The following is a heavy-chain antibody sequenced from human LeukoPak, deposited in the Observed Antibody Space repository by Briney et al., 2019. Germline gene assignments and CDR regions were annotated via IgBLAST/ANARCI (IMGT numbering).Heavy chain of an antibody. D-gene: IGHD5-18*01. CDR2: ISYDGSNK. CDR1: GFTFSSYA. Sequence: GGPLRLSCAASGFTFSSYAMHWVRQAPGKGLEWVAVISYDGSNKYYADSVKGRFTISRDNSKNTLYLQMNSLRAEDTAVYYCARDGDTDYWGQGTLVTVSS. V-gene: IGHV3-30-3*01. J-gene: IGHJ4*02. CDR3: ARDGDTDY.